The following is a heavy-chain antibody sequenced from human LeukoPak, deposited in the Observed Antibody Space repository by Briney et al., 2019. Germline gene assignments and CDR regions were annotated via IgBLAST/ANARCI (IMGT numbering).Heavy chain of an antibody. V-gene: IGHV1-24*01. CDR2: FDPEDGET. CDR3: ATGWNYYDSSGYRIDY. D-gene: IGHD3-22*01. J-gene: IGHJ4*02. CDR1: GYTLTELS. Sequence: ASVKVSCKVSGYTLTELSMHWVRQAPGKGLEWMGGFDPEDGETIYAQKFQGRVTMTEDTSTDTAYMELSSLRSEDTAVYYCATGWNYYDSSGYRIDYWGQGTLVTVSS.